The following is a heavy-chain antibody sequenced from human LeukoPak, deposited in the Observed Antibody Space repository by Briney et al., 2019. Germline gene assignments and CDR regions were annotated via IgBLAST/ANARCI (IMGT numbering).Heavy chain of an antibody. CDR2: INPNSGGT. Sequence: ASVKVSCKASGYTFTGYYMHWVRQAPGQGLEWMGWINPNSGGTNYAQKFQGRVSMTRDTSISTAYMELSRLRSDDTAVYYCARTALYGYFDPGGRGTRVIVPS. J-gene: IGHJ2*01. D-gene: IGHD1-14*01. CDR3: ARTALYGYFDP. CDR1: GYTFTGYY. V-gene: IGHV1-2*02.